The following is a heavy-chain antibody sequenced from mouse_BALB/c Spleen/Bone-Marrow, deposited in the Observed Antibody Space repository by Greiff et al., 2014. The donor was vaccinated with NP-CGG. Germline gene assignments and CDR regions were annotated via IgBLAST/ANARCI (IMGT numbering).Heavy chain of an antibody. CDR3: ARSLGRFDY. Sequence: EVQLQQSGPSLVKPSQTLSLTCSVTGDSITSGYWNWIWKFPGNELEYMGYISYTGNTYYNPSLKSRISIARDTSKNQYYLQLHSVTTEDTATYFCARSLGRFDYWGQGATLTVSS. D-gene: IGHD4-1*01. CDR2: ISYTGNT. J-gene: IGHJ2*01. CDR1: GDSITSGY. V-gene: IGHV3-8*02.